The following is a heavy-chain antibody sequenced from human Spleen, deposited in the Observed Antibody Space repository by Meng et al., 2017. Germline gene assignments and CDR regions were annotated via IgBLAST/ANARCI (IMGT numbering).Heavy chain of an antibody. J-gene: IGHJ4*02. V-gene: IGHV1-2*02. D-gene: IGHD3-10*01. CDR3: ARDRAGIDY. CDR2: ISAYSGDT. Sequence: ASVNVSCKTSGYTFTNHTISWVRQAPGQGLEWMGWISAYSGDTTYAQKFQGRVTMTRDTSISTAYMELSRLRSDDTAVYYCARDRAGIDYWGQGTLVTVSS. CDR1: GYTFTNHT.